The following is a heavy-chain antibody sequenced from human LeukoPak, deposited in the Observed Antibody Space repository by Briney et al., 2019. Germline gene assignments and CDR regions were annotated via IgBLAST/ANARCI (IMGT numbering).Heavy chain of an antibody. CDR3: ARASESYGSGSYGSGWFDP. D-gene: IGHD3-10*01. J-gene: IGHJ5*02. V-gene: IGHV4-39*07. CDR2: IFYSGST. Sequence: SETLSLTCTVSGGSIITSSYYWAWVRQPPGKGREQNGNIFYSGSTSYSPSLKSRVTISLDTSTNQSSLKLSSVTAADTAVYYCARASESYGSGSYGSGWFDPWGQRTLVTAS. CDR1: GGSIITSSYY.